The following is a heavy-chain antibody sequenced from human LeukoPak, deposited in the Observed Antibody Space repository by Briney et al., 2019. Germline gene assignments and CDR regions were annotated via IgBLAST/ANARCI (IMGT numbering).Heavy chain of an antibody. D-gene: IGHD1-26*01. CDR3: ARIGIKYSTSGWWFDP. V-gene: IGHV4-59*01. CDR2: IYYSGST. J-gene: IGHJ5*02. Sequence: SETLSLTCTVSGGSISSYYWSWIRQLAGKGLEWIGYIYYSGSTNYNPSLKSRVTISVDTSKNQFSLKLSSVTAADTAVYYCARIGIKYSTSGWWFDPWGQGTLVTVSS. CDR1: GGSISSYY.